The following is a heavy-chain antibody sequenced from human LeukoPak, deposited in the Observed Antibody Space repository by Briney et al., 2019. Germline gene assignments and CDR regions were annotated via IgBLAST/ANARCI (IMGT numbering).Heavy chain of an antibody. D-gene: IGHD6-19*01. CDR3: ARGSPYSSGWYGA. V-gene: IGHV4-34*01. CDR2: IDHSGST. CDR1: GGSFSGYY. Sequence: SETLSLTCAVYGGSFSGYYWSWIRQPPGKGLEWIGEIDHSGSTNYNPSLKSRVTISVDTSKNQFSLKLSSVTAADTAVYYCARGSPYSSGWYGAWGQGTPVTVSS. J-gene: IGHJ5*02.